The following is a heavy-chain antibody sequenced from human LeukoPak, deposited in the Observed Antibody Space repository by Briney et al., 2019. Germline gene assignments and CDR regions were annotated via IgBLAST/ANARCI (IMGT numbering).Heavy chain of an antibody. Sequence: GASVKVSCKASGYTFTAYYIHWVRQAPGQGLEYMGWINPNTGGTSYAQKFQGRVTMTRDTSISTSYMDLSGLISADTAVYYCARADSASYFDSWGQGTLVTVSS. J-gene: IGHJ4*02. CDR2: INPNTGGT. D-gene: IGHD1-26*01. CDR1: GYTFTAYY. V-gene: IGHV1-2*02. CDR3: ARADSASYFDS.